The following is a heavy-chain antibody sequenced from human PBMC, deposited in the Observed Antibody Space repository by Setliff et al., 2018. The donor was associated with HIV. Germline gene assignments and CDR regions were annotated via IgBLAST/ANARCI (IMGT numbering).Heavy chain of an antibody. Sequence: SETLSLTCTVSGGSISSYYWSWIRQPPGKGLEWIGYIYYSGSSNHNPSLKSRVTISVDTSKNQFSLKLSSVTAADTAVYYCARVTLHDYVWGSYRPPEGAFDIWGQGTMVTVSS. V-gene: IGHV4-59*01. J-gene: IGHJ3*02. D-gene: IGHD3-16*02. CDR3: ARVTLHDYVWGSYRPPEGAFDI. CDR2: IYYSGSS. CDR1: GGSISSYY.